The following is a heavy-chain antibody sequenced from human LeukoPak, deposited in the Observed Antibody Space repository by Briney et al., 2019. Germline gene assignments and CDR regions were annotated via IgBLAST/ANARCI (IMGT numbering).Heavy chain of an antibody. J-gene: IGHJ4*02. CDR1: GGTFSSYA. V-gene: IGHV1-69*05. CDR2: IIPIFGTA. Sequence: ASVKVSCKASGGTFSSYAISWVRQAPGQGLEWMGGIIPIFGTANYAQKLQGRVTMTTDTSTSTAYMELRSLRSDDTAVYYCARDYVGATTGDFDYWGQGTLVTVSS. CDR3: ARDYVGATTGDFDY. D-gene: IGHD1-26*01.